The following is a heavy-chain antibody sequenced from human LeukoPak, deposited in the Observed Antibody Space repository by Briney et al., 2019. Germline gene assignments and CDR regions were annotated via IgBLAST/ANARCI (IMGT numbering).Heavy chain of an antibody. D-gene: IGHD5-24*01. CDR3: AKAGDGYSHFQH. CDR2: ISYDVSNK. CDR1: GFTFSNYA. V-gene: IGHV3-30-3*01. Sequence: GGSLRLSCAASGFTFSNYAMHWVRQAPGKGLEWVAVISYDVSNKYYADSLKGRFTISRDNSKNTLYLQMNSLRAEDTAVYYCAKAGDGYSHFQHWGQGTLVTVSS. J-gene: IGHJ1*01.